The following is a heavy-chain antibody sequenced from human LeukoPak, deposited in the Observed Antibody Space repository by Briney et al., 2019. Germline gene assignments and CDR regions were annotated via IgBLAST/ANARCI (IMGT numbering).Heavy chain of an antibody. V-gene: IGHV1-69*06. J-gene: IGHJ3*01. CDR1: AGTFNTYA. D-gene: IGHD3-10*01. Sequence: SVTVSCTASAGTFNTYAISWVRQAPGQGLEWMGRITPLSATPSQSQWIQGRVTITADIPTNTVFLDLSSLRSEDTALYFCAGDPPGTPVGFDVWGQGTMVTVSS. CDR2: ITPLSATP. CDR3: AGDPPGTPVGFDV.